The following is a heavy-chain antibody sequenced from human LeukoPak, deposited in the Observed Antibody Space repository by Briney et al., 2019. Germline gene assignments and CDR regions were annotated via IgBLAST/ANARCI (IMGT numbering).Heavy chain of an antibody. Sequence: SETLSLTCTVSGGSISSSSYSWGWIRQSPGKGLEWIGRIYTSGSTNYNPSLKSRVTMSVDTSKNQFSLKLSSVTAADTAVYYCASRPGYDFWSGYNYWGQGTLVTVSS. CDR2: IYTSGST. J-gene: IGHJ4*02. CDR3: ASRPGYDFWSGYNY. D-gene: IGHD3-3*01. CDR1: GGSISSSSYS. V-gene: IGHV4-39*07.